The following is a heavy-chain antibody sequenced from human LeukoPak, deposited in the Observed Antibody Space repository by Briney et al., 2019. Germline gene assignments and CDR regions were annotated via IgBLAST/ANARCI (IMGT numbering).Heavy chain of an antibody. J-gene: IGHJ4*02. CDR3: AKHPFSAPFDY. CDR2: VYQTGDT. CDR1: GGSMNNYY. Sequence: PSETLSLTCTVSGGSMNNYYWSWFRRPPGKGLEWIAYVYQTGDTRYNPSLKSRVSISLDTSKNQFSLKVSSVTATDTAVYYCAKHPFSAPFDYGGQGILVTVSS. V-gene: IGHV4-59*08. D-gene: IGHD6-19*01.